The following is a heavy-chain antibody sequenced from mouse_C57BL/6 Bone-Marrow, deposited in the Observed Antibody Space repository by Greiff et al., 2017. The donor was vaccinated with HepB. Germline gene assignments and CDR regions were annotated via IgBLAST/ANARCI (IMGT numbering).Heavy chain of an antibody. Sequence: VQLQQPGAELVKPGASVKMSCKASGYTFTSYWITWVKQRPGQGLEWIGDIYPGSGSTNYNEKFKSKATLTVDTSSSTAYMQLSSLTSEDSAVYYWARTDYYVAWFAYWGQGTLVTVSA. J-gene: IGHJ3*01. D-gene: IGHD1-1*01. CDR2: IYPGSGST. CDR3: ARTDYYVAWFAY. CDR1: GYTFTSYW. V-gene: IGHV1-55*01.